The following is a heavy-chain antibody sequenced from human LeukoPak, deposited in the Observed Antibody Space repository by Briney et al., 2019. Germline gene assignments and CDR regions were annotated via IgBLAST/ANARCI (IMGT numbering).Heavy chain of an antibody. V-gene: IGHV4-34*01. CDR1: GGSFSGYY. D-gene: IGHD3-22*01. CDR2: INHSGST. CDR3: ARGGYYDSSGYYLSDYFDY. J-gene: IGHJ4*02. Sequence: PSETLSLTCAVYGGSFSGYYWSWIRQPPGKGLEWIGEINHSGSTNYNPSLKSRVTISVDTSKNQFSLKLSSVTAADTAVYYCARGGYYDSSGYYLSDYFDYWGQGTLATVSS.